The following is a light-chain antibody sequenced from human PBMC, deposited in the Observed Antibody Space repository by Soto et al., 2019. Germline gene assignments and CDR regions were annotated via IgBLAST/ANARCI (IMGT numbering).Light chain of an antibody. J-gene: IGKJ3*01. V-gene: IGKV3-20*01. Sequence: VLTQSPGTLSLYKGERATLSCRTSQSVSNNYLAWYQQKPGQAPRLLIYAASTRATGIPDRFSGSASETDFTLTINRLEPEDSAVYYCQQYASAPFSLGPGTKVDIK. CDR2: AAS. CDR3: QQYASAPFS. CDR1: QSVSNNY.